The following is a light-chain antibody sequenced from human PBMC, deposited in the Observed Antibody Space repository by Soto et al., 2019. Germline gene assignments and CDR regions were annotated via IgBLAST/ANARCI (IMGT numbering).Light chain of an antibody. CDR2: RNN. CDR1: SSNIGGNP. CDR3: AAWHDSLNGYV. Sequence: QSVLTQPPSASGTPGQRVTISCSGSSSNIGGNPVNWYQHLPGTAPKLLIYRNNQRPSGVPDRFSGSKSGTSASLAISGLQSEDEADYYCAAWHDSLNGYVFGTGTKLTVL. J-gene: IGLJ1*01. V-gene: IGLV1-44*01.